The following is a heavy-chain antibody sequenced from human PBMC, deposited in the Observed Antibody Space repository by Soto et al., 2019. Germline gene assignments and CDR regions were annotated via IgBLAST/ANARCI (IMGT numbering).Heavy chain of an antibody. V-gene: IGHV5-10-1*01. J-gene: IGHJ5*02. D-gene: IGHD3-9*01. Sequence: PGESLKISCKGSGYSFTSYWISWVRQMPGKGLEWMGRIDPSDSYTNYSPSFQGHVTISADKSISTAYLQWSSLKASDTAMYYCARHVSSITIFYTGFDPWGQGTLVTVSS. CDR1: GYSFTSYW. CDR3: ARHVSSITIFYTGFDP. CDR2: IDPSDSYT.